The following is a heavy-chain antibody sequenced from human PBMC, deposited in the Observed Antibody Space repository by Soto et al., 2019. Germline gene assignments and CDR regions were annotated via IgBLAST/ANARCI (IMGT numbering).Heavy chain of an antibody. CDR1: GYTFTSYG. CDR3: ARRNGYYDSSGYYLYYYYGMDV. Sequence: QVQLVQSGAEVKKPGASVKVSCKASGYTFTSYGISWVRQAPGQGLEWMGWISAYNGNTNYAQKLQGRVTMTTDTSPSRAYMELSSLRSDDSAVYYCARRNGYYDSSGYYLYYYYGMDVWGQGTTVTVSS. D-gene: IGHD3-22*01. J-gene: IGHJ6*02. V-gene: IGHV1-18*01. CDR2: ISAYNGNT.